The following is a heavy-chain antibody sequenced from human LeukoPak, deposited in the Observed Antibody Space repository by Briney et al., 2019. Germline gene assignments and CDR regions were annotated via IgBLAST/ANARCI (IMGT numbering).Heavy chain of an antibody. Sequence: SETLSLTCTVSGGSISSYYWSWIRQPAGKGLEWIGRMYTRGTTDYNPSLKSRVTMSVDTSKNQFSLKLSSVTAADTAVYYCARDGLGPYCGGDCFSHDAFDIWGQGTMVTVSS. CDR3: ARDGLGPYCGGDCFSHDAFDI. CDR2: MYTRGTT. D-gene: IGHD2-21*01. J-gene: IGHJ3*02. CDR1: GGSISSYY. V-gene: IGHV4-4*07.